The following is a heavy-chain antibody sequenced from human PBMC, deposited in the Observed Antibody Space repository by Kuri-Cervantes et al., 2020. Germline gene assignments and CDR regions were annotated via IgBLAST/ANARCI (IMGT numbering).Heavy chain of an antibody. J-gene: IGHJ4*02. Sequence: GESLKISCAASGFTFSSYAMSWVRQAPGKGLEWVAVISYDGSNKYYADSVKGRFTISRDNSKNTLYLQMNSLRAEDTAVYYCARASPYFDYWGQGTLVTVSS. CDR3: ARASPYFDY. CDR2: ISYDGSNK. V-gene: IGHV3-30-3*01. CDR1: GFTFSSYA.